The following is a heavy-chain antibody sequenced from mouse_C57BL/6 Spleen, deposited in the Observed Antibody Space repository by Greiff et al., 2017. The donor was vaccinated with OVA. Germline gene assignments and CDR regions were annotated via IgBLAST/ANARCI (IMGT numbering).Heavy chain of an antibody. J-gene: IGHJ1*03. CDR2: INPSSGYT. Sequence: QVQLQQSGAELAKPGASVTLSCKASGYTFTSYWMHWVKQRPGPGLEWIGYINPSSGYTKYNPTFKDKATLTPDNSSSTAYMQQSSLTYKYAAVYYGARGGTTERETTYWYFDVWGTGTTVTVSS. CDR1: GYTFTSYW. D-gene: IGHD1-1*01. CDR3: ARGGTTERETTYWYFDV. V-gene: IGHV1-7*01.